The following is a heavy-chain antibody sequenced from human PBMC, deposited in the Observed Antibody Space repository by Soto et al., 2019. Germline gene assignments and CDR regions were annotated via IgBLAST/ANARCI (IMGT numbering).Heavy chain of an antibody. CDR1: GFSLSTSGAG. D-gene: IGHD1-26*01. CDR3: AHRYGGNYYRWYFDS. J-gene: IGHJ4*02. Sequence: QITLKESGPTLVKPTQTLTVTCTFSGFSLSTSGAGVGWIRQSPGKAPEWLALISWKDEKRYNPGLKSRLTITKETSTNQLVLTMTNLDPVDTATYFCAHRYGGNYYRWYFDSWGQGTLVTVSS. CDR2: ISWKDEK. V-gene: IGHV2-5*01.